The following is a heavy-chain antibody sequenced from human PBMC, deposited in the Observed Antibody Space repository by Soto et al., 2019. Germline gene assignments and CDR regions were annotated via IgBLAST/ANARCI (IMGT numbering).Heavy chain of an antibody. CDR2: IKSKTDGGPT. J-gene: IGHJ3*02. V-gene: IGHV3-15*01. D-gene: IGHD3-10*01. Sequence: GGSLRLSCAASGFTFSNAWMSWVRQAPGKGLEWVGRIKSKTDGGPTDYAAPVKGRFTISRDDSKNTLYLQMNSLKTEDTAVYYCTTAYESGQVDIWGQGTMVTVSS. CDR1: GFTFSNAW. CDR3: TTAYESGQVDI.